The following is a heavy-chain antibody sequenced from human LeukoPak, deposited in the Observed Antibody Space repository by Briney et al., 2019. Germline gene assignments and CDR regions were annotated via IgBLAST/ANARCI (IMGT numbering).Heavy chain of an antibody. CDR2: ISSSSSSTI. D-gene: IGHD1-26*01. Sequence: GGSLRLSCAASGFTFSSYSMNWVRQAPGKGLEWVSYISSSSSSTIYYADSVKGRFTISRDNAQNSLYLQMNSLRDEDTAVYYCATSGSYRFDYWGQGTLVTVSS. J-gene: IGHJ4*02. CDR1: GFTFSSYS. CDR3: ATSGSYRFDY. V-gene: IGHV3-48*02.